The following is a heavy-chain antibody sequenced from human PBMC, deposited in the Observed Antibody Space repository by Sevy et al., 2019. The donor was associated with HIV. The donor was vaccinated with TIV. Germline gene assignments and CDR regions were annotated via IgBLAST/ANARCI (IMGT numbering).Heavy chain of an antibody. CDR1: GFTFSDYY. CDR3: ARRPDFGVVIPTGVMDV. V-gene: IGHV3-11*01. J-gene: IGHJ6*02. Sequence: GGSLRLSCAASGFTFSDYYMSWIRQAPGKGLEWVSYISSSGSTIYYADSVKGRFTISRDNAKNSLYLQMNSLRAEDTAVYYCARRPDFGVVIPTGVMDVWGQGTTVTVSS. CDR2: ISSSGSTI. D-gene: IGHD3-3*01.